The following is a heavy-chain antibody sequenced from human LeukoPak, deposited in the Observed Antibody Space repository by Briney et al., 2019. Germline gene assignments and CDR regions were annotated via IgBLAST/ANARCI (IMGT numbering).Heavy chain of an antibody. Sequence: ASVTVSCKASGYTFTGYYMHRVAQAPGQGREGMGWINPNSGGTNYAQKFQGRVTMTRDTSISTAYMELSRLRSDDTAVYYCARVAPRESGYSYQGFDYWGQGTLVTVSS. V-gene: IGHV1-2*02. CDR2: INPNSGGT. CDR1: GYTFTGYY. J-gene: IGHJ4*02. CDR3: ARVAPRESGYSYQGFDY. D-gene: IGHD5-18*01.